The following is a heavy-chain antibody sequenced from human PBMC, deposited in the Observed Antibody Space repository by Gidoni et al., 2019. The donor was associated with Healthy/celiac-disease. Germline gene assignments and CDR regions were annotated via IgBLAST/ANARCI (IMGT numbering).Heavy chain of an antibody. CDR1: GVTFSSYW. CDR3: ARGSRPPGTIVSIYYYYGMDV. Sequence: EVQLVESGGGLVQSGGSLRLSCAASGVTFSSYWMHWVRQAPGKGLVWVSRINSDGSSTSYADSVKGRFTISRDNAKNTLYLQMNSLRAEDTAVYYCARGSRPPGTIVSIYYYYGMDVWGQGTTVTVSS. J-gene: IGHJ6*02. D-gene: IGHD1-7*01. CDR2: INSDGSST. V-gene: IGHV3-74*01.